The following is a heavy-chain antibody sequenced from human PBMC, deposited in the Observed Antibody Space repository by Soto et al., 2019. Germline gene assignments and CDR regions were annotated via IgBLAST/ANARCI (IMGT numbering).Heavy chain of an antibody. V-gene: IGHV5-51*01. Sequence: GESLKISCKGSGYSVTSYWIGWVRQMPGKGLEWMGIIYPGDSDTRYSPSFQGQVTISADKSISTAYLQWSSLKASDTAMYYCARTAAAGKYYYGMDVWGQGTTVTVSS. CDR1: GYSVTSYW. D-gene: IGHD6-13*01. J-gene: IGHJ6*02. CDR3: ARTAAAGKYYYGMDV. CDR2: IYPGDSDT.